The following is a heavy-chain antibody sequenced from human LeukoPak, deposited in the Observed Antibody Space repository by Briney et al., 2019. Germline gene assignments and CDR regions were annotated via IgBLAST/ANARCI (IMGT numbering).Heavy chain of an antibody. D-gene: IGHD3-10*01. J-gene: IGHJ5*02. V-gene: IGHV4-59*08. CDR3: ARSVRGVIMSMNWFDP. CDR1: GGSISGYY. Sequence: SETLSLTCTVSGGSISGYYWSWIRQPPGKGLEWIGYIYYSGSTNYNPSLKSRVTISVDTSKNQFSLKLSSVTAADTAVYYCARSVRGVIMSMNWFDPWGQGTLVTVSS. CDR2: IYYSGST.